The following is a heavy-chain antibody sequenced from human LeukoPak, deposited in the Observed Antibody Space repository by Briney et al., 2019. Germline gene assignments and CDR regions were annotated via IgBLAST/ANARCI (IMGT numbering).Heavy chain of an antibody. V-gene: IGHV3-53*01. D-gene: IGHD2-2*01. CDR2: IYSGGST. J-gene: IGHJ6*02. CDR3: ASGPSYCSSTSCYSDYYYGMDV. Sequence: GGSLRLSCAASGFTVSSNYMSWVRQAPGKGLEWVSVIYSGGSTYYADSVKGRFTISRDNSKNKPYLQMNSLRAEDTAVYYCASGPSYCSSTSCYSDYYYGMDVWGQGTTVTVSS. CDR1: GFTVSSNY.